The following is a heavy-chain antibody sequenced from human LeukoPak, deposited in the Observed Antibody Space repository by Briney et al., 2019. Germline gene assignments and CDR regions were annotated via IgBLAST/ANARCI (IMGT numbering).Heavy chain of an antibody. Sequence: SETLSLTCTVSGGSISSSSYYWGWIRQPPGKGLEWIGSIYYSGSTYYNPSLKSRVTISVDTSKNQFSLKLSSVTAADTAVYYCARGRAAAGKNWFDPWGQGTLVTVSS. D-gene: IGHD6-13*01. CDR2: IYYSGST. J-gene: IGHJ5*02. V-gene: IGHV4-39*07. CDR1: GGSISSSSYY. CDR3: ARGRAAAGKNWFDP.